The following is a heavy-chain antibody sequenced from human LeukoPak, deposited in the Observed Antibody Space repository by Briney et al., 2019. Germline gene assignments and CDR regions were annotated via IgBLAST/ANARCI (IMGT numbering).Heavy chain of an antibody. Sequence: KPSETLSLTCTVSGGSISSSSYYWGWIRQPPGKGLEWIGSIYYSGSTYYNPSLKSRVTISVDTSKNQFSLKLSSVTAADTAVYYCARERGSGSLDAFDIWGQGTMVTVSS. CDR2: IYYSGST. CDR1: GGSISSSSYY. CDR3: ARERGSGSLDAFDI. V-gene: IGHV4-39*07. D-gene: IGHD3-10*01. J-gene: IGHJ3*02.